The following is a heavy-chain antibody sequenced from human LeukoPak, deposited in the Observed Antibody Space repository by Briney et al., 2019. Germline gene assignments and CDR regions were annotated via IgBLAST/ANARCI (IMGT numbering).Heavy chain of an antibody. Sequence: SETLSLTCTVSGGSISTYYWSWIRQPPGKGLEWIGYIYYSGSTNYNPSLKSRVTISVDTSKNQFSLKLSSVTAADTAVYYCASRLGTYYYYYMDVWGKGTTVTVSS. J-gene: IGHJ6*03. CDR2: IYYSGST. CDR1: GGSISTYY. CDR3: ASRLGTYYYYYMDV. D-gene: IGHD7-27*01. V-gene: IGHV4-59*01.